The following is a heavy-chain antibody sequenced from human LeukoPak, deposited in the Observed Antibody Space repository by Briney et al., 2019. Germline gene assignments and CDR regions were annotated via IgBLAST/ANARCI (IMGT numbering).Heavy chain of an antibody. Sequence: KSSETLSLTCAVYGGSFSGYYWSWIRQPPGKGLEWIGEINHSGSTNYNPSLKSRVTISVDTSKNQFSLKLSSVTAADTAVYYCARGTDYDFWSGSLYYFDYWGQGTLVTVSS. J-gene: IGHJ4*02. CDR1: GGSFSGYY. V-gene: IGHV4-34*01. CDR2: INHSGST. CDR3: ARGTDYDFWSGSLYYFDY. D-gene: IGHD3-3*01.